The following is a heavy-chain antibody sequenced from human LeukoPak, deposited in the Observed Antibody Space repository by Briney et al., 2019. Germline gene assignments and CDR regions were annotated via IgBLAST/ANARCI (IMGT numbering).Heavy chain of an antibody. V-gene: IGHV3-48*02. CDR1: GVTFRGHM. Sequence: GGSLRLSCTASGVTFRGHMMNWVPEAPGKGLEWGGYIMSSGSVTSYADSVQGRFNMSRDNAKNSLYLQMKSLRDQDTTVYFCARGLGTSKYHDHRFQPWGRGTLVTVSS. D-gene: IGHD6-13*01. J-gene: IGHJ5*02. CDR2: IMSSGSVT. CDR3: ARGLGTSKYHDHRFQP.